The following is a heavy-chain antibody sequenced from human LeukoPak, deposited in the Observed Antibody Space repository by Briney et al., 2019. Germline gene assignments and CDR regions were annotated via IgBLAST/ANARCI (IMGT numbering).Heavy chain of an antibody. Sequence: SQTLSLTCTVSGGSISSGGYYWSWIRQPPGKGLEWIGYIYYSGSTYYNPSLKSRVTISVDTSKNQFSLKLSSVTAADTAVYYCARSHYYDSSGYYGDDAFDIWGQGTMVTVSS. D-gene: IGHD3-22*01. CDR1: GGSISSGGYY. V-gene: IGHV4-30-4*08. J-gene: IGHJ3*02. CDR2: IYYSGST. CDR3: ARSHYYDSSGYYGDDAFDI.